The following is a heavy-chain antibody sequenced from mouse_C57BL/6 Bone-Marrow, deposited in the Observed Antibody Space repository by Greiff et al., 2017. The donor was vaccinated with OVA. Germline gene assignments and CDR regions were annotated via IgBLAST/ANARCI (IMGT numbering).Heavy chain of an antibody. J-gene: IGHJ3*01. CDR2: SRNKANDYTT. CDR1: GFTFSDFY. Sequence: EVKLMESGGGLVQSGRSLRLSCATSGFTFSDFYMEWVRQAPGKGLEWIAASRNKANDYTTEYSASVKGRFIVSRDTSQSILYLQMNALRAEDTAIYYCARDYDYDGAGWFAYWGQGTLVTVSA. V-gene: IGHV7-1*01. CDR3: ARDYDYDGAGWFAY. D-gene: IGHD2-4*01.